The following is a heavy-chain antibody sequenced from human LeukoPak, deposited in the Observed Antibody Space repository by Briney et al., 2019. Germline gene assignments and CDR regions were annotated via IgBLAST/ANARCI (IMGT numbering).Heavy chain of an antibody. Sequence: ASVKVSCKASGYTFTSYYMHWVRQAPGQGLEWMGIINPSGGSTSYAQKFQGRVTMTRDTSTSTVYMELSSLRSEDTAVYYCTRDRSVVVVPAGWFDPWGQGTLVTVSS. D-gene: IGHD2-2*01. CDR3: TRDRSVVVVPAGWFDP. CDR2: INPSGGST. V-gene: IGHV1-46*01. J-gene: IGHJ5*02. CDR1: GYTFTSYY.